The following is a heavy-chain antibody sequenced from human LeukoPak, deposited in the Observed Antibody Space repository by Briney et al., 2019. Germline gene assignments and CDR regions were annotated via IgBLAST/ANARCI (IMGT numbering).Heavy chain of an antibody. D-gene: IGHD3-16*01. V-gene: IGHV3-48*01. CDR2: SSSSFSA. Sequence: PGGSLRLSCVDSGFTFSSYRMKWVRQAPVKGMEWLSYSSSSFSAASSVKCRFTISRDNANITLYLQMNSLRAEDTAVYYCARDGARFFDYWGQGTLVTVSS. CDR3: ARDGARFFDY. CDR1: GFTFSSYR. J-gene: IGHJ4*02.